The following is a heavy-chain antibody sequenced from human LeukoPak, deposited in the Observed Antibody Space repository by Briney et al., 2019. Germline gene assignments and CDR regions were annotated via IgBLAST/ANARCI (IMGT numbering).Heavy chain of an antibody. CDR2: IIPIFGTA. CDR1: GGTFSSYA. Sequence: SVKVSCKASGGTFSSYAISWVRQAPGQGLEWMGGIIPIFGTANYAQKFQGRVTITADEPTSTAYMELSSLRSEDTAVYYCARDPPGYYGSGRHWGQGTLVTVSS. V-gene: IGHV1-69*13. CDR3: ARDPPGYYGSGRH. D-gene: IGHD3-10*01. J-gene: IGHJ4*02.